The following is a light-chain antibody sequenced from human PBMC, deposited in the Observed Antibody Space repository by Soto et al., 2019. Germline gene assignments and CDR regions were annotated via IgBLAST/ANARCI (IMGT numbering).Light chain of an antibody. Sequence: QLVLTQSPAASASLGASVKLTCTLSRGHISYAIAWHQQQPEKGPRYLMKLDSDGSHTKGDAIPDRFSGSSAGAERYLTISSLQSEDEADYYCQTWGTGIHVVFGGGTKVTVL. CDR2: LDSDGSH. CDR3: QTWGTGIHVV. J-gene: IGLJ2*01. CDR1: RGHISYA. V-gene: IGLV4-69*01.